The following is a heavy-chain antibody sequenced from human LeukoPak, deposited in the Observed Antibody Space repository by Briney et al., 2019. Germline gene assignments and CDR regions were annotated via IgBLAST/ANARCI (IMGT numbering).Heavy chain of an antibody. CDR1: GFTFSSYS. Sequence: PGGSLRLSCAASGFTFSSYSMNWVRQAPGKGLEWVSSISSSSSYIYYADSVKGRFTISRDNAKNSLYLQMNSLRAEDTAVYYCAREDYDFWSGSSYYMDVWGKGTTVTVSS. CDR3: AREDYDFWSGSSYYMDV. V-gene: IGHV3-21*01. J-gene: IGHJ6*03. CDR2: ISSSSSYI. D-gene: IGHD3-3*01.